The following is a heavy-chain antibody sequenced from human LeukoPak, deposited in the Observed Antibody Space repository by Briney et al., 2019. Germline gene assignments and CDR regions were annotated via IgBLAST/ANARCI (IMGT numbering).Heavy chain of an antibody. Sequence: GGSLTLSCAASGFSFSDYYMSWIRQAPGKGLEWISYISSTSTSMPYADSVKGRLTISRDNAKNSLYLQMSSLRAEDTAVYYCVSEYGLGFNYWGQGTLVTVSS. CDR2: ISSTSTSM. V-gene: IGHV3-11*04. J-gene: IGHJ4*02. CDR1: GFSFSDYY. CDR3: VSEYGLGFNY. D-gene: IGHD4-17*01.